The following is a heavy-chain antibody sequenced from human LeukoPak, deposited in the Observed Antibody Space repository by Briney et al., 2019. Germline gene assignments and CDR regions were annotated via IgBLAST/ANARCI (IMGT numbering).Heavy chain of an antibody. CDR1: GGTFSSYA. CDR3: ARDGGSGSTYYMDV. D-gene: IGHD3-10*01. CDR2: IIPIFGTA. J-gene: IGHJ6*03. Sequence: SVKVSCKASGGTFSSYAISWVRQAPGQGLEWMGMIIPIFGTANYAQKFQGRVTITTDESTSTAYMELSSLRSEDTAVYYCARDGGSGSTYYMDVWGKGTTVTVSS. V-gene: IGHV1-69*05.